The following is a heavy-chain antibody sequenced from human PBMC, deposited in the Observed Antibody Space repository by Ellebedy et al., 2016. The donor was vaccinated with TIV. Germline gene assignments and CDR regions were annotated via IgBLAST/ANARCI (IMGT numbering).Heavy chain of an antibody. CDR2: IHYRGST. J-gene: IGHJ6*04. V-gene: IGHV4-39*07. CDR3: ARVWVEGWDSYYTPGIVSYMDV. Sequence: MPSETLSLTCTVSGDSISGSSYYWGWIRQPPGKGLEWIGCIHYRGSTYYNPSLTSRVTILVDTSKNQFYLRLSSVTAADTAVYYCARVWVEGWDSYYTPGIVSYMDVWGKGTTVAVSS. CDR1: GDSISGSSYY. D-gene: IGHD3-10*01.